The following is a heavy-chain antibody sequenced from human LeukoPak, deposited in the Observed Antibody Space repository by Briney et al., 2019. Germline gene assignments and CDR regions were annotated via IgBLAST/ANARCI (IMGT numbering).Heavy chain of an antibody. V-gene: IGHV3-23*01. J-gene: IGHJ4*02. Sequence: GGSLRLSCAASGFTFSTYAMSWVRQAPGKGPEWISGFGGSDGSRYYADSVKGRFIISRDNSKNTLYLQMNSLSADDTAVYYCAKAMYYYDRSGYAAAYYFDYWGQGTLVTVSS. CDR1: GFTFSTYA. CDR3: AKAMYYYDRSGYAAAYYFDY. D-gene: IGHD3-22*01. CDR2: FGGSDGSR.